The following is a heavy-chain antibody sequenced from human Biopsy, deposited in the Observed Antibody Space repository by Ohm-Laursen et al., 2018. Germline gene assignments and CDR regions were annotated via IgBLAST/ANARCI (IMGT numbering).Heavy chain of an antibody. CDR3: ARRGSGGRSFDY. CDR1: GGSISGSS. J-gene: IGHJ4*02. D-gene: IGHD2-15*01. V-gene: IGHV4-59*08. CDR2: ISYSRDT. Sequence: LSLTCSVSGGSISGSSWSWIRQAPGKGLEWIGYISYSRDTNYNPSLKSRITISADTSKNQFSLKLTSVTAADTAVFYCARRGSGGRSFDYWGQGSLVTVSS.